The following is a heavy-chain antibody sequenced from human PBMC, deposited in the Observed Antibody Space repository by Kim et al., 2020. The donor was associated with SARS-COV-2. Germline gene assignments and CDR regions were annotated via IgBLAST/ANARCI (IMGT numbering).Heavy chain of an antibody. J-gene: IGHJ4*02. D-gene: IGHD1-26*01. CDR3: ARRKNDVGSCPTSNCLNYFDY. Sequence: SGPTLVKSTQTLTLTCTFSGFSLSTNGMCVNLIRQSPGKALEWLARIDWDNDKYYSASLKTRLTISKDTSKNQVVLIMTNMDPVDTATYYCARRKNDVGSCPTSNCLNYFDYWGQGTLVTVSS. CDR1: GFSLSTNGMC. V-gene: IGHV2-70*11. CDR2: IDWDNDK.